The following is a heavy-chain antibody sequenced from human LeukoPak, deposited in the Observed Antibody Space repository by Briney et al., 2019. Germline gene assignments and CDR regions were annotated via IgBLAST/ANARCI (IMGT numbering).Heavy chain of an antibody. Sequence: PGGSLRLSCAASGFTFSSYAVSWVRQAPGKGLEWVSAISGSGGSTYYADSVKGRFTISRDNSKNTLYLQMNSLRAEDTAVYYCAKMIFSSSSVSSVYWGQGTLVTVSS. CDR1: GFTFSSYA. CDR2: ISGSGGST. J-gene: IGHJ4*02. D-gene: IGHD6-6*01. V-gene: IGHV3-23*01. CDR3: AKMIFSSSSVSSVY.